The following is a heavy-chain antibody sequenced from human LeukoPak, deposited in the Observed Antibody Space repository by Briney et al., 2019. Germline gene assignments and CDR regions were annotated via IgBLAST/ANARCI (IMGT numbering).Heavy chain of an antibody. D-gene: IGHD3-22*01. CDR3: AIMHRYYDGSGYWVQ. Sequence: PGGSLRLSCAASGFTFSSYAMSWVRQAPGKGLEWVSGISTSGGSTSYADSVKGRFTISRDNPRNTLYMQMNSLRDEDTAVYYCAIMHRYYDGSGYWVQWGQGTLDTVSS. J-gene: IGHJ4*02. V-gene: IGHV3-23*01. CDR2: ISTSGGST. CDR1: GFTFSSYA.